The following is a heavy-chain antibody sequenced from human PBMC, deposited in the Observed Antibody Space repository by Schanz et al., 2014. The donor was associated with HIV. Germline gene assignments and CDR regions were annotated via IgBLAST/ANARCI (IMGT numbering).Heavy chain of an antibody. D-gene: IGHD3-10*01. CDR3: AKCPTMVRGTGMDV. CDR1: GFTFRTFS. J-gene: IGHJ6*02. V-gene: IGHV3-48*01. Sequence: EVQLVESGGGLVQPGGTLRLSCATSGFTFRTFSMDWVRQAPGRGLEWLAYISPGGDTIYYAESVQGRFTISRDYAKSSLYLQMNSLRAEDTAVYYCAKCPTMVRGTGMDVWGPGTSVTVSS. CDR2: ISPGGDTI.